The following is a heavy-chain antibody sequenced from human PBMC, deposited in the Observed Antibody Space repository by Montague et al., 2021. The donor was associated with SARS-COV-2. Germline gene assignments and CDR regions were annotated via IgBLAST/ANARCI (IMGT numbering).Heavy chain of an antibody. V-gene: IGHV4-39*01. CDR1: GASTSSRSYY. D-gene: IGHD3-10*01. Sequence: SETLSLTCTVSGASTSSRSYYWGWIRQPPGKGLEWIGSIYYSGSTYYNPSLKSRVTISVDTSKNQFSLKLSSVTAADTAVYYCARREDYYGSGSYPNWGQGTLVTVSS. CDR3: ARREDYYGSGSYPN. CDR2: IYYSGST. J-gene: IGHJ4*02.